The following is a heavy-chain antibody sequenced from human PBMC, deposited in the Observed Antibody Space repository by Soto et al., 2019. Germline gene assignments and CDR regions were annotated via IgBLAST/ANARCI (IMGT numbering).Heavy chain of an antibody. CDR3: AKDLGDSGYDYFIDY. J-gene: IGHJ4*02. V-gene: IGHV3-30*18. CDR2: ISYDGSNK. Sequence: QVQLVESGGGVVQPGRSLRLSCAASGFTFSSYGMHWVRQAPGKGLEWVAVISYDGSNKYYADSVKGRFTISRDNSKNTLYLQMNSLRAEDTAVYYCAKDLGDSGYDYFIDYWGQGTLVTVSS. CDR1: GFTFSSYG. D-gene: IGHD5-12*01.